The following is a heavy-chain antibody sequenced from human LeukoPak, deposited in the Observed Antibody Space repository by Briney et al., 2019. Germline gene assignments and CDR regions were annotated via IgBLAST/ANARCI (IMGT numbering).Heavy chain of an antibody. V-gene: IGHV3-48*03. CDR3: ARVKGSGWYAVDY. CDR1: GFTFSNYA. CDR2: ISSSGSTI. Sequence: GASLRLSCEASGFTFSNYAMNWVRQAPGEGLEWVSYISSSGSTIYYADSVKGRFTISRDNAKNSLYLQMDSLRAEDTAVYYCARVKGSGWYAVDYWGQGTLVTVSS. D-gene: IGHD6-19*01. J-gene: IGHJ4*02.